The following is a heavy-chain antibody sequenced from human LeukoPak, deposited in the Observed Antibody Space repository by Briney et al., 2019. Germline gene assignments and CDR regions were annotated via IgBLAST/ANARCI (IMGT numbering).Heavy chain of an antibody. Sequence: SETLSLTCTVSGYSISSDYYWGWIRQPPGKGLQWIGSISHTGNTFYNPSLKSRVTISRDTSKNLFSLKLGSVTAADTAVYYCTRVPDMYSYDSSGDDWGQGTLITVSS. CDR2: ISHTGNT. D-gene: IGHD3-22*01. J-gene: IGHJ4*02. V-gene: IGHV4-38-2*02. CDR3: TRVPDMYSYDSSGDD. CDR1: GYSISSDYY.